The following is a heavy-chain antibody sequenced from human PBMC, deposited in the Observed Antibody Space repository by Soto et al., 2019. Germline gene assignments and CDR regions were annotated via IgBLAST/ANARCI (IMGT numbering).Heavy chain of an antibody. CDR2: ISGSGEMT. Sequence: PGGSLRLSCAASGFTFRGDAMSWVRQAPGKGLEWVSSISGSGEMTHYAESVKGRFTISRDNSKSTLYLQMEGLRAEDTALYYCARSEMTYNWNDWGQGTLVTVSS. CDR3: ARSEMTYNWND. V-gene: IGHV3-23*01. D-gene: IGHD1-1*01. J-gene: IGHJ4*02. CDR1: GFTFRGDA.